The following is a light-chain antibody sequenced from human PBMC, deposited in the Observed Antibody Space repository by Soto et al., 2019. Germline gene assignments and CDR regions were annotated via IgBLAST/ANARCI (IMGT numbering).Light chain of an antibody. J-gene: IGKJ3*01. CDR1: QTVSYF. CDR2: AAT. Sequence: DFQMTQSPSSPSASVGDRITITCRASQTVSYFLNWYQHKPGKPPRLLIYAATSLEGGVPSRFSGSGSGTDFTLTISSLQPEDFATYYCQQSYITPFTFGPGTKVDIK. CDR3: QQSYITPFT. V-gene: IGKV1-39*01.